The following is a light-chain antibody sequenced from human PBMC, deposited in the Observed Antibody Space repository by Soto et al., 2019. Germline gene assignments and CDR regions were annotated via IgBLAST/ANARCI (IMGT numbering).Light chain of an antibody. V-gene: IGKV3-20*01. CDR1: QGVSSSY. CDR2: GAS. Sequence: EIVLTQSPGTLSLSPGERATLSCRASQGVSSSYLAWYQRKPGQAPRLLIYGASSRATGIPDRFSGSGSGTDFTLTISRLEPEDFAVYYCQQYGSSPPITFGQGTRLEIK. CDR3: QQYGSSPPIT. J-gene: IGKJ5*01.